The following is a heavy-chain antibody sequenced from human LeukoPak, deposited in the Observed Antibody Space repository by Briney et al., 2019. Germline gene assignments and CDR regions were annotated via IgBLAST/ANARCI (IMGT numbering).Heavy chain of an antibody. Sequence: ASVKVSCKASRYTFTGYYVHWVRPAPGQGLEWMGWIHHKSGGTKYAQKFRGRVTMTRDTPITTAYMQLSSLRSDDTAVYYCARLLGYCSAGSCYFDYWGQGTLVTVSS. V-gene: IGHV1-2*02. D-gene: IGHD2-15*01. CDR3: ARLLGYCSAGSCYFDY. CDR2: IHHKSGGT. CDR1: RYTFTGYY. J-gene: IGHJ4*02.